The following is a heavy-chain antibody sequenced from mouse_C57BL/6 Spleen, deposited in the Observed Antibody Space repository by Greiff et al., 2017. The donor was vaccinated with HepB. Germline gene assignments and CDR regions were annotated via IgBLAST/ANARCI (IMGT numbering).Heavy chain of an antibody. CDR1: GYASSSYW. CDR2: IYPGDGDT. D-gene: IGHD2-4*01. V-gene: IGHV1-80*01. Sequence: QVQLQQSGAELVKPGASVKISCKASGYASSSYWMNWVKQRPGKGLEWIGQIYPGDGDTNYNGKFKGKATLTADKSSSTAYMQLSSLTSEDSAVYFCARLGNYDDWYFDVWGTGTTVTVSS. CDR3: ARLGNYDDWYFDV. J-gene: IGHJ1*03.